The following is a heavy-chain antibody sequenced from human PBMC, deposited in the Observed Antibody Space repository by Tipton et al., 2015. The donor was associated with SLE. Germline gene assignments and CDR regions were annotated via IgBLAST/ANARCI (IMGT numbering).Heavy chain of an antibody. CDR1: GGSISSSSYY. V-gene: IGHV4-39*01. Sequence: TLSLTCTVSGGSISSSSYYWGWIRQPPGKELEWIGSIYYSGSTYYNPSLKSRVTISVDTSKNQFSLKLSSVTAADTAVYYCARRQGGWGRTYYYGSGSLFFDYWGQGTLVTVSS. CDR2: IYYSGST. J-gene: IGHJ4*02. CDR3: ARRQGGWGRTYYYGSGSLFFDY. D-gene: IGHD3-10*01.